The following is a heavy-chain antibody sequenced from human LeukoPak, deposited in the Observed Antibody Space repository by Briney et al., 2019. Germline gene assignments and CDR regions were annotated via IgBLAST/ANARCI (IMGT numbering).Heavy chain of an antibody. CDR3: TRDLREHGVFDI. D-gene: IGHD1-26*01. Sequence: GTSLRLSCAASGFPFSDYGMYWVRQAPGKGLEWLAVISYDGSNKYYADSVKGRFSISRDNSKNTVYLEMNSLRGEDTAIYYCTRDLREHGVFDIWGQGTMVTVSS. CDR1: GFPFSDYG. CDR2: ISYDGSNK. V-gene: IGHV3-30*03. J-gene: IGHJ3*02.